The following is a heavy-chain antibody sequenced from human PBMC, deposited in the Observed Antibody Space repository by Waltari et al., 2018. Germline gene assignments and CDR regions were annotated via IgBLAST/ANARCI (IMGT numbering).Heavy chain of an antibody. V-gene: IGHV4-34*01. Sequence: VYGGSFSGYYWSWIRQPPGKGLEWIGEISHSGSTNYNPSLKSRVTISVDTSKNQFSLKLSSVTAADTAVYYCARGTGYAFDYWGQGTLVTVSS. CDR3: ARGTGYAFDY. CDR1: GGSFSGYY. CDR2: ISHSGST. D-gene: IGHD1-1*01. J-gene: IGHJ4*02.